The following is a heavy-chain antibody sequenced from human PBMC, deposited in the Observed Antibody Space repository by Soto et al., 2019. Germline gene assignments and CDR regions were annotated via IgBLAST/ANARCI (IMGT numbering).Heavy chain of an antibody. D-gene: IGHD3-3*01. V-gene: IGHV1-18*01. Sequence: ASVKVSCKASGYTFTSYGISWVRQAPGQGLEWMGWISAYNGNTNYAQKLQGRVTITRDMSTSTAYMELSSLRSEDTAVYYCVIITIFGVGRAQYDYWGQGTLVTDSS. J-gene: IGHJ4*02. CDR2: ISAYNGNT. CDR1: GYTFTSYG. CDR3: VIITIFGVGRAQYDY.